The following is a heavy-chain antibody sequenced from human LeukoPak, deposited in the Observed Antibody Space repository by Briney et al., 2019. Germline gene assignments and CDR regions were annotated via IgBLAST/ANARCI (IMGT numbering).Heavy chain of an antibody. J-gene: IGHJ6*03. CDR2: IGTASDT. CDR1: GFTFSSFD. CDR3: ARGPPRGKYYYMDV. D-gene: IGHD1-1*01. V-gene: IGHV3-13*01. Sequence: GGSLRLSCAASGFTFSSFDMHWVRQPTGRGLEWVSTIGTASDTYYPGSVEGRFTLSRDNAKKSLYLQMNSLTAGDTAVYYCARGPPRGKYYYMDVWGKGTMVTVSS.